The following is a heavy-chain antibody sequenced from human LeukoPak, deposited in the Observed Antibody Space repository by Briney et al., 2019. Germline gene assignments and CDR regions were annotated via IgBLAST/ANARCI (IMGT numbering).Heavy chain of an antibody. Sequence: GGSLRLSCAASGFTFSSYAMSWVRQAPGKGLEWVSAISGSGGSTYYADSVKGRFTISRDNSKNTLYLQMNSLRAEDTAVYYCAKDQRLWFEPIYCYYGMDVWGQGTTVTVSS. CDR1: GFTFSSYA. V-gene: IGHV3-23*01. CDR3: AKDQRLWFEPIYCYYGMDV. J-gene: IGHJ6*02. D-gene: IGHD3-10*01. CDR2: ISGSGGST.